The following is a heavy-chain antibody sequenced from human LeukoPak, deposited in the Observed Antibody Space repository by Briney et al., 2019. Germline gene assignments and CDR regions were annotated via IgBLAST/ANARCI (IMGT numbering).Heavy chain of an antibody. CDR2: IYYSGST. CDR1: GGSISSGGYY. CDR3: ARVPLPSYDILTGFNRFGWAFDI. Sequence: SETLSLTCTVSGGSISSGGYYWSWIRQHPGKGLEWIGYIYYSGSTNYNPSLKSRVTISVDTSKNQFSLKLSSVTAADTAVYYCARVPLPSYDILTGFNRFGWAFDIWGQGTMVTVSS. D-gene: IGHD3-9*01. V-gene: IGHV4-61*08. J-gene: IGHJ3*02.